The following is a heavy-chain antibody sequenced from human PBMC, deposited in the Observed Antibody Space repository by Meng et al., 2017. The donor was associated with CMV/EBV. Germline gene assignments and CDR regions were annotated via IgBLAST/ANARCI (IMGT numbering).Heavy chain of an antibody. Sequence: GESLKISCAVSGLTFSSYWMHWVRHAPGKGLVWVSRINSDGCSTSYADSVKGRFTISGDNAKNTLYLQMNSLRAEDTAVYYCARDGPNGIAVAGGDTWGQGTMVTVSS. CDR2: INSDGCST. J-gene: IGHJ3*02. D-gene: IGHD6-19*01. V-gene: IGHV3-74*01. CDR1: GLTFSSYW. CDR3: ARDGPNGIAVAGGDT.